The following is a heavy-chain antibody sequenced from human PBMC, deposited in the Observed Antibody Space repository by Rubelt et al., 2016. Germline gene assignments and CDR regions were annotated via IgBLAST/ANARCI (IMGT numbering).Heavy chain of an antibody. V-gene: IGHV4-59*01. CDR2: IYYSGST. Sequence: QVQLQESGPGLVKPSETLSLTCTVSGGSISSYYWSWIRQPPGKGLEWIGYIYYSGSTNYNPSLKSRVTISVDTSKNQFSLKLSSVTAADTAVYYCARDNCGGEKGLLAFDSWGQGTMVTVSS. J-gene: IGHJ3*02. D-gene: IGHD2-21*01. CDR1: GGSISSYY. CDR3: ARDNCGGEKGLLAFDS.